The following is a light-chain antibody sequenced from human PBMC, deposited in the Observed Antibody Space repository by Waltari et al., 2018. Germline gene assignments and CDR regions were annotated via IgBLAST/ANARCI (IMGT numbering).Light chain of an antibody. V-gene: IGKV3-11*01. CDR1: QNVNNY. CDR2: DAS. CDR3: HHRHSWPLT. Sequence: EIVLTQSPSTLSLSPGERATLSCRASQNVNNYLAWYQQKPGQAPRLLIYDASNGATGIPARFSGSGSVTDFSLTISSLETEDFAVYYCHHRHSWPLTFGGGTKVDIK. J-gene: IGKJ4*01.